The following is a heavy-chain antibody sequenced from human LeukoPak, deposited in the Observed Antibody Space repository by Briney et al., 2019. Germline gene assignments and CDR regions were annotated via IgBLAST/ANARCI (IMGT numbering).Heavy chain of an antibody. Sequence: GGSLRLSCAASGFTFSSYEMNWVRQAPGKGLEWVSYISSSGSTIYYADSVKGRFTISRDNAKNSLYLQMNTLRAEDTAVYYCAKSFLGFYYDSSSYLSPYYYYMDVWGKGTTVTISS. CDR3: AKSFLGFYYDSSSYLSPYYYYMDV. J-gene: IGHJ6*03. D-gene: IGHD3-22*01. CDR2: ISSSGSTI. V-gene: IGHV3-48*03. CDR1: GFTFSSYE.